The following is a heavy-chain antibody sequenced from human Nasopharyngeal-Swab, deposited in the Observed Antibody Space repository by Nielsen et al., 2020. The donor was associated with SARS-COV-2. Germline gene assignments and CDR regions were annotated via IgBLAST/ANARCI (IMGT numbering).Heavy chain of an antibody. CDR1: GFTFSSYW. CDR3: ARDRDYYGSGGRMGPYDAFDI. D-gene: IGHD3-10*01. J-gene: IGHJ3*02. V-gene: IGHV3-74*01. CDR2: INSDGSST. Sequence: GGSLRLSCAASGFTFSSYWMHWVRQAPGKGLVWVSRINSDGSSTSYADSVKGRFTISRDNAKNTLYLQMNSLRAEDTAMYYCARDRDYYGSGGRMGPYDAFDIWGQGTMVTVSS.